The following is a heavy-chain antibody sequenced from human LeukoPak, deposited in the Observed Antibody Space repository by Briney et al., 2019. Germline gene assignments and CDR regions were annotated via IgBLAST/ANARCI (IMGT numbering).Heavy chain of an antibody. J-gene: IGHJ4*02. CDR2: IYYSGST. Sequence: PSETLSLTCTVSGGSISSSSYYWGWIRQPPGKGLEWIGSIYYSGSTYYNPSLKSRVTISVDTSKNQFSLKLSSVTAADTAVYYCARDLRGTSCYDYWGQGTLVTVSS. CDR3: ARDLRGTSCYDY. CDR1: GGSISSSSYY. V-gene: IGHV4-39*07. D-gene: IGHD2-2*01.